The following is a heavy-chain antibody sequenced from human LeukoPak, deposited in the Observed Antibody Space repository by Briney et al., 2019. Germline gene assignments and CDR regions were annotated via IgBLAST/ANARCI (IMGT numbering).Heavy chain of an antibody. V-gene: IGHV3-11*05. CDR2: ISSSSSSYT. Sequence: PGGSLRLSCGASGITISRYWMHWVRQAPGKGLEWVSYISSSSSSYTNYADSVKGRFTISRDNAKNSLYLQMNSLRAEDTALYYCAGGGGWYWGQGTLVTVSS. CDR1: GITISRYW. CDR3: AGGGGWY. D-gene: IGHD2-15*01. J-gene: IGHJ4*02.